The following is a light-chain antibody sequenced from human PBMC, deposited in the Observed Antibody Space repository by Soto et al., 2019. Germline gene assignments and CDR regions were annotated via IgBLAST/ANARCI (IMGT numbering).Light chain of an antibody. CDR3: SSYTSSSTFYV. V-gene: IGLV2-14*01. Sequence: QSVLTQPASVSGSPGQAITLSCTGTSSDVGDYNYASWYQQHPGKAPKLMIYDVSNRPSGVSNRFSGSKSGNTASLTISGLQAEDEADYYCSSYTSSSTFYVFGTGTKVTVL. CDR2: DVS. CDR1: SSDVGDYNY. J-gene: IGLJ1*01.